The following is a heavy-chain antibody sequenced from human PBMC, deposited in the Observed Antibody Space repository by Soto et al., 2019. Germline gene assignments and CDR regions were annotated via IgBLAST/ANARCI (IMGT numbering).Heavy chain of an antibody. CDR1: GGSISSGGYS. Sequence: QLQLQESGSGLVKPSQTLSLTCAVSGGSISSGGYSWSWIRQPPGKGLEWIGYIYHSGRTYYNPSLQSRVTISVDRPTNQFALKLSSVTAADTAVYSCASVGSGYDFDYWGQGTLVTVSS. V-gene: IGHV4-30-2*01. J-gene: IGHJ4*02. CDR2: IYHSGRT. D-gene: IGHD5-12*01. CDR3: ASVGSGYDFDY.